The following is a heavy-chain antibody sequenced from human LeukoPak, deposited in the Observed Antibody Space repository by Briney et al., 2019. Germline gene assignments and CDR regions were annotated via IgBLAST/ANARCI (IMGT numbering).Heavy chain of an antibody. CDR1: GFTFSSYQ. CDR2: ISSNSSYI. V-gene: IGHV3-21*05. Sequence: GGSLRLSCAASGFTFSSYQMNWVCQAQGKGREWASYISSNSSYIYYADSVKGRFTISRDNAKNSLYLQMNSLRAEDTAVYYCAREGGLQLWGFGYWGQGTLVTVSS. J-gene: IGHJ4*02. D-gene: IGHD5-18*01. CDR3: AREGGLQLWGFGY.